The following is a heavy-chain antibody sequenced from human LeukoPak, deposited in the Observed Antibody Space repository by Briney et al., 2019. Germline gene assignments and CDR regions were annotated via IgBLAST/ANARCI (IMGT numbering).Heavy chain of an antibody. CDR3: ARLNHPNYFDY. J-gene: IGHJ4*02. V-gene: IGHV4-38-2*01. CDR2: IYHSGST. CDR1: GYSISSGYY. D-gene: IGHD1-14*01. Sequence: SETLSLTCAVSGYSISSGYYWGWIRQPPGKGLEWIGSIYHSGSTYYNPSLKSRVTISVDTSKNQFSLKLSSVTAADTAVYYCARLNHPNYFDYWGQGTLVTVSS.